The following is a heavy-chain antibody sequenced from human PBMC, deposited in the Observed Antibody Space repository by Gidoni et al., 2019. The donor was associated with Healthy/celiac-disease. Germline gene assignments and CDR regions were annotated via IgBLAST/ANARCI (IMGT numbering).Heavy chain of an antibody. D-gene: IGHD6-19*01. CDR2: FDPEDGET. CDR3: ATITGVAGVFDY. J-gene: IGHJ4*02. CDR1: GYTLTELS. V-gene: IGHV1-24*01. Sequence: KVSGYTLTELSMHWVRQAPGKGREWMGGFDPEDGETIYAQKFQGRVTMTEDTSTDTAYMEMSSLRSEDTAVYYCATITGVAGVFDYWGQGTLVTVSS.